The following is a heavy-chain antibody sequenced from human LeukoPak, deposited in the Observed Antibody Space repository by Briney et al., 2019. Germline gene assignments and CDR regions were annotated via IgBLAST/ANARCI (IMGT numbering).Heavy chain of an antibody. D-gene: IGHD1-7*01. CDR1: GYSISSGYY. V-gene: IGHV4-38-2*01. Sequence: ASETLSLTCALSGYSISSGYYWGWIRQPPGKGMEWIGSIYHSGSTYYNPSLKSRVTISVDTSKNQFSLKLSSVTAADTAVYYCARWTGTTDAFDIWGQGTMVTVSS. CDR3: ARWTGTTDAFDI. J-gene: IGHJ3*02. CDR2: IYHSGST.